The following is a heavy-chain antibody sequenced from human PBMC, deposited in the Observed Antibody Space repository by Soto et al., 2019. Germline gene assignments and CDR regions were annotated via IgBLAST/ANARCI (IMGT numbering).Heavy chain of an antibody. D-gene: IGHD2-2*01. CDR3: TTPSVVVPAAHLSDAFDI. CDR1: GFTFSNAW. CDR2: IKSKTDGGTT. V-gene: IGHV3-15*01. Sequence: LRLSCAASGFTFSNAWMSWVRQAPGKGLEWVGRIKSKTDGGTTDYAAPVKGRFTISRDDSKNTLYLQMNSLKTEDTAVYYCTTPSVVVPAAHLSDAFDIWGQGTMVTVSS. J-gene: IGHJ3*02.